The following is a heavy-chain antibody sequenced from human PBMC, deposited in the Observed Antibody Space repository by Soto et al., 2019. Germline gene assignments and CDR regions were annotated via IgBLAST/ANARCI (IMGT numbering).Heavy chain of an antibody. CDR1: GYYFSGHW. CDR3: ARQKSVAASPVDY. CDR2: IYPRDSEI. D-gene: IGHD6-6*01. V-gene: IGHV5-51*01. Sequence: GESLKISCKASGYYFSGHWIGWVRQMPGKGLEWMGIIYPRDSEIRYSPSFQGQVTISADKSSTTAYLEWSSLKASDSAMHYCARQKSVAASPVDYWGQGTLVTVSS. J-gene: IGHJ4*02.